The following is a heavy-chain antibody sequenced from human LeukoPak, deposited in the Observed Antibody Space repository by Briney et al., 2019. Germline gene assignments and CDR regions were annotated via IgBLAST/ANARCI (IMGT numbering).Heavy chain of an antibody. Sequence: ASVKVSCKASGYTFTDYYIHWVRQAPGQGLEWVGWINPTSGGTNYAQKFQGRVTMTRDTSISTAYMELSRLRSDDTAVYYCTGDHCTSINCYEYNYYGMDVWGQGTTVTVSS. CDR3: TGDHCTSINCYEYNYYGMDV. CDR1: GYTFTDYY. D-gene: IGHD2-2*01. CDR2: INPTSGGT. J-gene: IGHJ6*02. V-gene: IGHV1-2*02.